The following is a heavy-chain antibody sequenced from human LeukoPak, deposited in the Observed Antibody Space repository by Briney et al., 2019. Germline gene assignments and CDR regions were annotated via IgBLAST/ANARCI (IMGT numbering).Heavy chain of an antibody. Sequence: GGSLRLSCAVSGITLSNYGMSWVRQAPGKGLEWVAGISDSGGRTNYADSVKGRFTISRDNPKNTLYLQMNSLRAEDTAVYFCAKRGVVIRVILVGFHKEAQYFDSWGQGALVTVSS. CDR2: ISDSGGRT. CDR3: AKRGVVIRVILVGFHKEAQYFDS. V-gene: IGHV3-23*01. J-gene: IGHJ4*02. CDR1: GITLSNYG. D-gene: IGHD3-22*01.